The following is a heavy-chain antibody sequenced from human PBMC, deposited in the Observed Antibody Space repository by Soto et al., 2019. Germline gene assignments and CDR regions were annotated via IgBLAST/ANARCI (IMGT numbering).Heavy chain of an antibody. CDR2: ITVSGGHT. V-gene: IGHV3-23*01. J-gene: IGHJ3*01. CDR1: GFNFNNYA. Sequence: GGSLRLSCAASGFNFNNYAVTWVRQAPGKGLEWVSSITVSGGHTYAADSVKGRFTVSRDNSKNTVYLQMNSLRADDTAMYFCAKSRYYDSSGPGAFDVWGQGTMVTVSS. CDR3: AKSRYYDSSGPGAFDV. D-gene: IGHD3-22*01.